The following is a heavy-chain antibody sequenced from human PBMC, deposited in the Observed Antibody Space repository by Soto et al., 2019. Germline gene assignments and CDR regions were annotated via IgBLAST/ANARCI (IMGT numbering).Heavy chain of an antibody. CDR2: FDPEDGET. CDR1: GYTLTELS. J-gene: IGHJ4*02. D-gene: IGHD6-19*01. CDR3: AAFPGYSSGWYGNFDY. V-gene: IGHV1-24*01. Sequence: ASVNVSCKVSGYTLTELSMHWVRQAPGKGLEWMGGFDPEDGETIYAQKFQGRVTMTEDTSTDTAYMELSSLRSEDTAVYYCAAFPGYSSGWYGNFDYWGQGTLVTVSS.